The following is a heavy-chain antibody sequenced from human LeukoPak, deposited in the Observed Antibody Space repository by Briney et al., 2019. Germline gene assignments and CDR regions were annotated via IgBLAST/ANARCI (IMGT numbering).Heavy chain of an antibody. CDR3: AKDSGGLYCSSTRCSNPGY. D-gene: IGHD2-2*01. CDR1: GFTFSSHA. Sequence: GGSLRLSCVGSGFTFSSHAMSWVRQAPGKGLEWVSGNSGSGGVTYYADSVKGRFSISRDNSKNTVFLQMNSLRVEDAAVYYCAKDSGGLYCSSTRCSNPGYWGQGTLVTVSS. CDR2: NSGSGGVT. V-gene: IGHV3-23*01. J-gene: IGHJ4*02.